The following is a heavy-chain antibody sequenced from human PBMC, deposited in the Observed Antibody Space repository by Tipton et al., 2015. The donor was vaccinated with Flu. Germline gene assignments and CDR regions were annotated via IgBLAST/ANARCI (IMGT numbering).Heavy chain of an antibody. CDR1: GFTFSSYD. CDR3: ARGPLPDSNWYNGLDV. CDR2: IGTSGDT. D-gene: IGHD6-13*01. Sequence: QLVQSGGGLIQPGESLRLSCEASGFTFSSYDMHWVRQVRGKGLEWVSGIGTSGDTYYQGSVKGRFTISRENVKNSLHLQMNGLRAGDTAVYYCARGPLPDSNWYNGLDVWGQGTTVTVFS. V-gene: IGHV3-13*01. J-gene: IGHJ6*02.